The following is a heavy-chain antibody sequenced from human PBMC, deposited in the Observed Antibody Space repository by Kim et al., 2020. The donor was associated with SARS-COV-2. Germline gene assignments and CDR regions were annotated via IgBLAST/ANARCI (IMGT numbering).Heavy chain of an antibody. V-gene: IGHV3-33*06. CDR3: AKDLTPYYYGSGSYYP. Sequence: GGSLRLSCAASGFTFSSYGMHWVRQAPGKGLEWVAVIWYDGSNKYYADSVKGRFTISRDNSKNTLYLQMNSLRAEDTAVYYCAKDLTPYYYGSGSYYPWGQGTLVTVSS. CDR2: IWYDGSNK. J-gene: IGHJ5*02. CDR1: GFTFSSYG. D-gene: IGHD3-10*01.